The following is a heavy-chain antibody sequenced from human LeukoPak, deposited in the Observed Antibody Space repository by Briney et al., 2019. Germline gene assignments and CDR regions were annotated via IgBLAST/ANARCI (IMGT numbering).Heavy chain of an antibody. D-gene: IGHD3-10*01. CDR3: ARQPITMHHNWFDP. CDR1: GFSFSTIY. CDR2: INVDGTAE. Sequence: GGSLGLSCAASGFSFSTIYMSWVRQTPGQGLEWVANINVDGTAEYYVDSVKGRFTISRDNAKNSLYLQMNSLRAEDTAVYYCARQPITMHHNWFDPWGQGTLVTVSS. J-gene: IGHJ5*02. V-gene: IGHV3-7*03.